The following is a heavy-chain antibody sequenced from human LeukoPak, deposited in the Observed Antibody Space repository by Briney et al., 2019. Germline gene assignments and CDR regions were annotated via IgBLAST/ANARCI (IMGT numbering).Heavy chain of an antibody. CDR3: SRLAKCDGNCYSFDL. D-gene: IGHD2-15*01. Sequence: PSETLSLTCTVSGDSITTHPWSWVRQTPGKGLDYIGFIDSNGNTNYNPSLKTRVITSSDTSTNQISLTLNSVAAADTAVYYCSRLAKCDGNCYSFDLWGQGMLVTVSS. CDR2: IDSNGNT. J-gene: IGHJ4*02. CDR1: GDSITTHP. V-gene: IGHV4-59*11.